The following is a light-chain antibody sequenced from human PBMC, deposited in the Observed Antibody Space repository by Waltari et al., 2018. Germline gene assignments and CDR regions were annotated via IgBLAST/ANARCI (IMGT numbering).Light chain of an antibody. V-gene: IGLV2-11*01. J-gene: IGLJ2*01. CDR3: SSYAGSGTLL. CDR1: SSDIGAYHR. Sequence: QAALSQPPSMSGSPGQSVSISCTGTSSDIGAYHRVSWYQQYPGKVPKLMIFDVTQRPPGVSDRFSGSKSGNTASLTISGLQAEDEADYYCSSYAGSGTLLFGGGTRLTVL. CDR2: DVT.